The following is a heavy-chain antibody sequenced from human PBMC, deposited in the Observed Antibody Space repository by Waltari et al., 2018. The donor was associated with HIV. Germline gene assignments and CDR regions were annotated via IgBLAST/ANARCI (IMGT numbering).Heavy chain of an antibody. Sequence: EVHLVESGGGLVQPGRSLRLPCAASGFPFADYAMHWARQAPGQGLEWVSGISWNSGSIGYADSVKGRFTISRDNAKNSLYLQMNSLRDEDTALYYCAKESMAGLYYYYGMDVWGQGTTVTVSS. D-gene: IGHD6-19*01. CDR3: AKESMAGLYYYYGMDV. CDR1: GFPFADYA. J-gene: IGHJ6*02. V-gene: IGHV3-9*01. CDR2: ISWNSGSI.